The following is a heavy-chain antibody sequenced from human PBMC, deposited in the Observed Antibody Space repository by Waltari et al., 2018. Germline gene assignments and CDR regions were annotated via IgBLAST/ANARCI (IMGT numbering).Heavy chain of an antibody. J-gene: IGHJ6*03. V-gene: IGHV4-34*01. D-gene: IGHD3-3*01. CDR3: AKANTIFGVVRTWYYMDV. CDR2: NNQSGRT. CDR1: GGPFSGYY. Sequence: QVQLQPWGAGLLTPSETLSLPCVVYGGPFSGYYWSGIRQAPGKGLEWIGENNQSGRTNYNPSLKSRVTISIDTSKKQFSLKVRSVTAADTAVYYCAKANTIFGVVRTWYYMDVWGKGTTVTVSS.